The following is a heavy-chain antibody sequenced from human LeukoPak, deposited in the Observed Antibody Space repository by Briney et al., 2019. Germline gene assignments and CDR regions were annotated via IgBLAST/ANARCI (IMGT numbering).Heavy chain of an antibody. Sequence: PSETLPLTCAVYGGSFRGYYWSWIRQPPGKGLEWIGEINHRGSTKYNPSLKSRVTISVDTSKNQFSLNLRSATAADTAVYYCARGDILTGYSYWGQGTLVTVSS. CDR1: GGSFRGYY. J-gene: IGHJ4*02. CDR3: ARGDILTGYSY. D-gene: IGHD3-9*01. CDR2: INHRGST. V-gene: IGHV4-34*01.